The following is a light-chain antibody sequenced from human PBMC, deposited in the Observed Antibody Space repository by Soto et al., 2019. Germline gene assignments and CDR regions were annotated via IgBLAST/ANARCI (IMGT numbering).Light chain of an antibody. CDR3: QQYNGYSGT. CDR2: KAS. Sequence: DIQMTQSPSTLSASVGDRVTITCRASQMISSWLAWYQQKPGKAPKLLIYKASSLESGVPSRFSGSGSGTEFTLTITSLQPDDFATYYCQQYNGYSGTFGQGTKVEI. J-gene: IGKJ1*01. V-gene: IGKV1-5*03. CDR1: QMISSW.